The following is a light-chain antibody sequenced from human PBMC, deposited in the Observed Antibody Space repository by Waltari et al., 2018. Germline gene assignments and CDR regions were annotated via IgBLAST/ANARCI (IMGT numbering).Light chain of an antibody. V-gene: IGLV2-14*01. CDR2: GVS. J-gene: IGLJ1*01. CDR1: SSDVDNYNF. CDR3: SSYTNIITYV. Sequence: QSALTQPASVSGSPGPSITISCTGTSSDVDNYNFVSWYQQHPGKAPKLMIYGVSKRPSGVSDRFSGSKSGNTASLTISGLQAEDEADYYCSSYTNIITYVFGTGTKVTVL.